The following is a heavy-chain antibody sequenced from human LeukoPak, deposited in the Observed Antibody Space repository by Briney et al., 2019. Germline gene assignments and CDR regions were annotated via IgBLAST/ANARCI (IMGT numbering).Heavy chain of an antibody. J-gene: IGHJ3*02. D-gene: IGHD1-14*01. Sequence: SETLSLTCTVSGGSISSYYWSWIRQPPGKGLEWIGYIYYSGSTNYNPSLKSRVTISVDTSKNQFSLKLSSVTAADTAVYYCARALRPRIVFDIWGQGTMVTVSS. CDR3: ARALRPRIVFDI. V-gene: IGHV4-59*01. CDR1: GGSISSYY. CDR2: IYYSGST.